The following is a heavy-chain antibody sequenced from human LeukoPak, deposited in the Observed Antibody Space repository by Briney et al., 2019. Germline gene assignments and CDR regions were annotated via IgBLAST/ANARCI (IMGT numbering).Heavy chain of an antibody. CDR2: INPSGGST. CDR1: GFTFINYY. D-gene: IGHD6-19*01. Sequence: ASVKVSCKASGFTFINYYMHWVRQAPGQGLEWMGIINPSGGSTIYAQKFQGRVTMTSDTSTSTVYMELSSLRSEDTAVYYCARVNSGWTDAFDIWGQGTMVTVSS. J-gene: IGHJ3*02. CDR3: ARVNSGWTDAFDI. V-gene: IGHV1-46*01.